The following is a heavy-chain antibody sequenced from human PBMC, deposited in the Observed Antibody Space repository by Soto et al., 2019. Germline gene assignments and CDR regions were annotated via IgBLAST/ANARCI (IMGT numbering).Heavy chain of an antibody. Sequence: SVKVSCKASGGTFSAYAISWVRQAPGQGLEWMGGIIPIFGTPNYAQKFQGRVTISADESTSTAYMELSSLRSEDTAVYYCAADAYYYDSSGTDAFDIWGQGTMVTVSS. CDR3: AADAYYYDSSGTDAFDI. D-gene: IGHD3-22*01. V-gene: IGHV1-69*13. CDR2: IIPIFGTP. J-gene: IGHJ3*02. CDR1: GGTFSAYA.